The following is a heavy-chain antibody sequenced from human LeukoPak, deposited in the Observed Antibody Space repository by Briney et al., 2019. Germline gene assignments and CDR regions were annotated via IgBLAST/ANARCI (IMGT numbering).Heavy chain of an antibody. Sequence: GGSLRLSCAASGFTFSDYYMSWIRRAPGKGLEWVSYISSSGSTIYYADSVKGRFTISRDNAKNSLYLQMNSLRDEDTAVYYCARVPPYDFWSGYYYYYYMDVWGKGTTVTVSS. CDR2: ISSSGSTI. J-gene: IGHJ6*03. D-gene: IGHD3-3*01. CDR1: GFTFSDYY. CDR3: ARVPPYDFWSGYYYYYYMDV. V-gene: IGHV3-11*04.